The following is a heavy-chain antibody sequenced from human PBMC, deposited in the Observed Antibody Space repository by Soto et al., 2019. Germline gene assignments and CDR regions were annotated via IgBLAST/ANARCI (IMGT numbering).Heavy chain of an antibody. CDR2: IYTSGCT. V-gene: IGHV4-4*07. J-gene: IGHJ3*02. Sequence: QVHLQESGPGLVKPSETLSLTCTVSGGSISSYFCSWIRQPAGKGLEWIGRIYTSGCTNYNPSLNSRVTMSVDTSKNQFSLKLSSVTAADTAVYYCARESTVVTLRTFDIWGQGTMVTVSS. D-gene: IGHD2-21*02. CDR3: ARESTVVTLRTFDI. CDR1: GGSISSYF.